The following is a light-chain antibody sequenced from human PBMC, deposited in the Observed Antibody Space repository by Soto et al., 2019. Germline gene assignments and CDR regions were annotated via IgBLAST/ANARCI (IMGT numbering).Light chain of an antibody. Sequence: EIVLTQAPASLSLSPGERATLSCRASQSFGNNLAWYQQKPGQAPGLLIYEASTRATGIPARYSGSGSGTDFTLTISSLEPEDFAVYYCQQHANWPLTFGGGTKVDI. CDR1: QSFGNN. CDR2: EAS. J-gene: IGKJ4*01. V-gene: IGKV3-11*01. CDR3: QQHANWPLT.